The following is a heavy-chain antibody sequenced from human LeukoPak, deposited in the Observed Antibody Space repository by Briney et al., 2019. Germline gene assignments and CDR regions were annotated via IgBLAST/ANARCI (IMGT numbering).Heavy chain of an antibody. Sequence: GGSLRLSCAASRFIFRNYAMSWVRQAPGRGLEWLSIISGTADSKYYADSVKGRFTISRDNPRSTLYLEMNILRAEDTAVYYCAKADATIGGAFDTWGQGTMVIVSS. CDR2: ISGTADSK. J-gene: IGHJ3*02. V-gene: IGHV3-23*01. D-gene: IGHD3-16*01. CDR3: AKADATIGGAFDT. CDR1: RFIFRNYA.